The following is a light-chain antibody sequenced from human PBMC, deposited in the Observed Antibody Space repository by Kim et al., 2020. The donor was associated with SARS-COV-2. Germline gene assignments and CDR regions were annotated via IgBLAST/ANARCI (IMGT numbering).Light chain of an antibody. CDR2: GAS. Sequence: VLTQSPGTVSLSPGERATLSCRASQSVSSSSLVWYQQKPGQAPRLLIYGASSRATGIPDRFSGSGSGTDFTLTISRLEPEDFAVYYCQHYDNSPPVTFGGGTKVDIK. J-gene: IGKJ4*01. CDR3: QHYDNSPPVT. CDR1: QSVSSSS. V-gene: IGKV3-20*01.